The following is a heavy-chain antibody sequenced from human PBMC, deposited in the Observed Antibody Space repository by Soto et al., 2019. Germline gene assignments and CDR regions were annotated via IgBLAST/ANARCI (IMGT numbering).Heavy chain of an antibody. J-gene: IGHJ4*02. V-gene: IGHV4-59*08. Sequence: VQLQQSGPGLLKPSETLSLTCTVSGASMASFYWNWIRQPPGKGLEWVGSIHYTGRPSYSPTLRSRVSISRDKSNSHFSLKMTSVTATDTAMYYCATSRFEDLLMDFWGRGTLVTVSS. CDR2: IHYTGRP. CDR1: GASMASFY. D-gene: IGHD3-10*01. CDR3: ATSRFEDLLMDF.